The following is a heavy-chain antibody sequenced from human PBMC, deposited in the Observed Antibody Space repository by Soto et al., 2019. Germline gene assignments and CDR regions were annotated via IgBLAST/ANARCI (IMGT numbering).Heavy chain of an antibody. Sequence: SGFTFSSYAMKWVRQAPGKGLEWVSLIGESGTPTYYADSVKGRFTISRDNSGNTLFLEMYSLRAEDTAVYYCARYIPGVRYYGMDVWGQGTTVTVSS. V-gene: IGHV3-23*01. CDR2: IGESGTPT. CDR3: ARYIPGVRYYGMDV. CDR1: GFTFSSYA. J-gene: IGHJ6*02. D-gene: IGHD2-2*01.